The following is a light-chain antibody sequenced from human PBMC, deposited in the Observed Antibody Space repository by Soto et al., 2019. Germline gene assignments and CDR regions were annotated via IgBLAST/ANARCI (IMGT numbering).Light chain of an antibody. CDR2: WAS. Sequence: DIVMTQSPDSLAVSLGERATINCKSSQSVLYDSNNKNYLAWYQQKPGQPPKLLIYWASTRESGVPDRFSGSGSGTDFTLTISSLQAEDVAVYYCQQSYTTPFTFGQGTKLAIK. V-gene: IGKV4-1*01. CDR3: QQSYTTPFT. CDR1: QSVLYDSNNKNY. J-gene: IGKJ2*01.